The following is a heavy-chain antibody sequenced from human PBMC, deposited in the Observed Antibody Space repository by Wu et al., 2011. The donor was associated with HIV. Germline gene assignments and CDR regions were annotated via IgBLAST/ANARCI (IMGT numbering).Heavy chain of an antibody. CDR2: INPNSGGT. Sequence: QVHLVQSGAEVKKPGASVKVSCKASGYTFTAYYLHWLRQAPGQGLEWMGWINPNSGGTEYAQTFQGRVIMTRDTSISTAYMELSRLGSDDTALYYCARRLADYYYYMDVWAKGPRSPSP. V-gene: IGHV1-2*02. CDR1: GYTFTAYY. J-gene: IGHJ6*03. CDR3: ARRLADYYYYMDV. D-gene: IGHD2-21*01.